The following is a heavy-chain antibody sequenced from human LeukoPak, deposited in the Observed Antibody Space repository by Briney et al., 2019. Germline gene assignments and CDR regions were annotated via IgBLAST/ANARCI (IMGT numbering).Heavy chain of an antibody. CDR2: ISISGSKT. CDR3: ANEIRPNDY. J-gene: IGHJ4*02. Sequence: GGSLRLSCAASEFDFSSHAMTWVRQAPGKGLVWVSAISISGSKTYYADSVKGRFTISRDNSKNTLYLQMNSLRAEDTAVYYCANEIRPNDYWGQGTLVTVSS. D-gene: IGHD4-17*01. CDR1: EFDFSSHA. V-gene: IGHV3-23*01.